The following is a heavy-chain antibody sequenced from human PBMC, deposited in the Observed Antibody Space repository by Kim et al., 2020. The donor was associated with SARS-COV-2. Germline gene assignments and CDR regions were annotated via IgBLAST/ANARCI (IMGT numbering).Heavy chain of an antibody. CDR3: ARGYYALRVKDAFDI. V-gene: IGHV7-4-1*02. Sequence: ASVKVSCKASGYTFTSYAMNWVRQAPGQGLEWMGCINTNTGNPTYAQGFTGRFVFSLDTSVSTAYLQISSLKAEDTAVYYCARGYYALRVKDAFDIWGQGTMVTVSS. CDR1: GYTFTSYA. CDR2: INTNTGNP. J-gene: IGHJ3*02. D-gene: IGHD3-10*01.